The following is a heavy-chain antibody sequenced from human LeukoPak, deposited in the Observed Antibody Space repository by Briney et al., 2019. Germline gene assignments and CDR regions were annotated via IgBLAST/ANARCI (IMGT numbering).Heavy chain of an antibody. J-gene: IGHJ6*03. CDR3: ARAGRKSRGVDIVRKKETVYYYYLDV. D-gene: IGHD2-15*01. Sequence: SETLSLTCTVSGGSISSYYWSWIRQPPGKGLEWIGSIYHSGSTYYNPSLKSRVTISVDTSKNQFSLRLTSVTAADTAVYYCARAGRKSRGVDIVRKKETVYYYYLDVWGKGTTVTVSS. CDR2: IYHSGST. CDR1: GGSISSYY. V-gene: IGHV4-59*05.